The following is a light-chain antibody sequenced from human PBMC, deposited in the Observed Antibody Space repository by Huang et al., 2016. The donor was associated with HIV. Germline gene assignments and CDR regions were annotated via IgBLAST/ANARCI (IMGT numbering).Light chain of an antibody. CDR3: QQLHSYPIT. CDR1: QDIGTS. V-gene: IGKV1-13*02. Sequence: AVHLTQSPSSLSASVGDTVIISCRASQDIGTSLAWYQHKTGKSPKLLICGASSLQAGVPSRFSGDSARTYFTLFINDLQTEDFATYYCQQLHSYPITFGQGTRLDIK. J-gene: IGKJ5*01. CDR2: GAS.